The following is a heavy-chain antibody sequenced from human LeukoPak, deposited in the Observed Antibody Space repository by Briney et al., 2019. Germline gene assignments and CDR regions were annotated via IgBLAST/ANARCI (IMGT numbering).Heavy chain of an antibody. J-gene: IGHJ4*02. Sequence: GGSLGLSCAASGFTFSNYAMSWVRQTPGKGLEWVSTISVNGGSTYSADSVKGRFTISRDNSKNTLYLQMNSLRAEDTAIYYCAKDVRGTYAPDYWGQGTLVTVSS. CDR1: GFTFSNYA. V-gene: IGHV3-23*01. CDR3: AKDVRGTYAPDY. D-gene: IGHD2-2*01. CDR2: ISVNGGST.